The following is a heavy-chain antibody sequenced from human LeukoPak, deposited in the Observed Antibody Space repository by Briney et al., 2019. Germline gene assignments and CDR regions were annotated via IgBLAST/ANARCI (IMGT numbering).Heavy chain of an antibody. CDR2: ITGSGGTT. CDR1: GFTFGTYA. CDR3: VRGRPNYYGPGAYYKRDGDY. D-gene: IGHD3-10*01. Sequence: GGSLRLSCVASGFTFGTYAMSWVRQAPGKGLEWVSSITGSGGTTFYTDSGKGRFTISRDNSKNTLYLQMNSLRAEDSAIYYCVRGRPNYYGPGAYYKRDGDYWGQGTLVTVSS. V-gene: IGHV3-23*01. J-gene: IGHJ4*02.